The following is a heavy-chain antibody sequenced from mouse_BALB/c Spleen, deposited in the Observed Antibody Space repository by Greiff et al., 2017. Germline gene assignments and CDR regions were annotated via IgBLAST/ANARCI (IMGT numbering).Heavy chain of an antibody. CDR2: IRNKANGYTT. V-gene: IGHV7-3*02. J-gene: IGHJ4*01. CDR3: ARDEGYGNAMDY. Sequence: DVQLVESGGGLVQPGGSLRLSCATSGFTFTDYYMSWVRQPPGKALEWLGFIRNKANGYTTEYSASVKGRFTISRDNSQSILYLQMNTLRAEDSATYYCARDEGYGNAMDYWGQGTSVTVSS. D-gene: IGHD2-10*02. CDR1: GFTFTDYY.